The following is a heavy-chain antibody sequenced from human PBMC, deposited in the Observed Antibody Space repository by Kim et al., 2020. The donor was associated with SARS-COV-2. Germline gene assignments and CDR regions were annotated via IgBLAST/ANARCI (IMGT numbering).Heavy chain of an antibody. Sequence: GGSLRLSCAASGFTFDDYTMHWVRQAPGKGLEWVSLISWDGGSTYYADSVKGRFTISRDNSKNSLYLQMNSLRTEDTALYYCATYYPVPFWGQGTLVTVSS. V-gene: IGHV3-43*01. CDR2: ISWDGGST. CDR3: ATYYPVPF. J-gene: IGHJ4*02. CDR1: GFTFDDYT. D-gene: IGHD1-26*01.